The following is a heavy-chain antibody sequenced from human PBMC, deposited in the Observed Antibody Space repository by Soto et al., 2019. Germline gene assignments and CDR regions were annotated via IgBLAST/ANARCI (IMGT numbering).Heavy chain of an antibody. J-gene: IGHJ4*02. Sequence: GGSLRLSCAASGFTFSSYGMHWVRQAPGKGLEWVAVIWYDGSNKYYADSVKGRFTISRDNSKNTLYLQMNSLRAEDTAVYYCARSTWFGELFHDYWGQGTLVTVSS. CDR2: IWYDGSNK. V-gene: IGHV3-33*01. CDR1: GFTFSSYG. CDR3: ARSTWFGELFHDY. D-gene: IGHD3-10*01.